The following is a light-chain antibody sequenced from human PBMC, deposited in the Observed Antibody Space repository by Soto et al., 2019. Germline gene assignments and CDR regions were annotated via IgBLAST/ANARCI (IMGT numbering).Light chain of an antibody. CDR3: CSFTTSSTYV. V-gene: IGLV2-14*01. CDR1: SCDVGGYNY. Sequence: QSVLTQPASVSGSPGQSITISCTGTSCDVGGYNYVSWYQQYPGKAPKVMIYDVTNRPSGVSNRFSGSRSGNTASLTISGLQAEDEADYYCCSFTTSSTYVFGPGTKVTVL. CDR2: DVT. J-gene: IGLJ1*01.